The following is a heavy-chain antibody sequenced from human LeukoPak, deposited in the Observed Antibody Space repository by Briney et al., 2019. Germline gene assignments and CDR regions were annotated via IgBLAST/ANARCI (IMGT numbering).Heavy chain of an antibody. CDR2: ISYDGSNK. V-gene: IGHV3-30*18. J-gene: IGHJ4*02. CDR1: GFTFSSYG. Sequence: GRSLRLSCAASGFTFSSYGMHWVRQAPGKGLEWVAVISYDGSNKYYADSVKGRFTISRDNSKNTLYLQMNSLRAEDTAVYYCAKDEKRYCSGGSCYDTLDYWGQGTLVTLSS. CDR3: AKDEKRYCSGGSCYDTLDY. D-gene: IGHD2-15*01.